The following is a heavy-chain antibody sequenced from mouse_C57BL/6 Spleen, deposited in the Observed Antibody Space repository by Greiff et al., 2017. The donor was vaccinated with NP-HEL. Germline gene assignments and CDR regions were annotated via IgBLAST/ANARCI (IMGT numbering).Heavy chain of an antibody. V-gene: IGHV3-6*01. CDR2: ISYDGSN. CDR3: ARGGSSGDYAMDY. CDR1: GYSITSGYY. Sequence: EVQLQESGPGLVKPSQSLSLTCSVTGYSITSGYYWNWIRQFPGNKLEWMGYISYDGSNNYNPSLKNRISITRDTSKNQFFLKLNSVTTEDTATYYCARGGSSGDYAMDYWGQGTSVTVSS. J-gene: IGHJ4*01. D-gene: IGHD1-1*01.